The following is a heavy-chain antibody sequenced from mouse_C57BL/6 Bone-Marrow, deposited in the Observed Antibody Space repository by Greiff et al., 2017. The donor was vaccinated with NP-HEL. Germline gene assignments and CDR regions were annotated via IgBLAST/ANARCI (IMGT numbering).Heavy chain of an antibody. Sequence: EVKLMESGGGLVKPGGSLKLSCAASGFTFSSYAMSWVRQTPEKRLEWVATISDGGSYTYYPDNVKGRFTISRDNAKNNLYLQMSHLKSEDTAMYYCALITTVVRGFDYWGQGTTLTVSS. D-gene: IGHD1-1*01. V-gene: IGHV5-4*03. CDR1: GFTFSSYA. CDR2: ISDGGSYT. CDR3: ALITTVVRGFDY. J-gene: IGHJ2*01.